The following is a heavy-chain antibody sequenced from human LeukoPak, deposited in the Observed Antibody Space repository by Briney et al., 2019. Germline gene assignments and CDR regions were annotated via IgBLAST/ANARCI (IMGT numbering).Heavy chain of an antibody. CDR2: ITTSSTYI. CDR3: ARGYSSGWYVY. J-gene: IGHJ4*02. CDR1: GFSFSTYN. V-gene: IGHV3-21*01. D-gene: IGHD6-19*01. Sequence: PGESLRLSCAASGFSFSTYNMNWVRQAPGKGLEWVSSITTSSTYIYYADSVKGRFTISRDNAKNSLYLQMNSLRAEDTAVYYCARGYSSGWYVYWGQGTLVTVSS.